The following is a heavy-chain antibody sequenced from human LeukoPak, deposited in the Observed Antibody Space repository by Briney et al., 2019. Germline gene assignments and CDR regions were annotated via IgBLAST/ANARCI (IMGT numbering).Heavy chain of an antibody. V-gene: IGHV3-30*04. D-gene: IGHD2-15*01. CDR1: GFTFSSYA. Sequence: GGSLRLSCAASGFTFSSYAMHWVRQAPGKGLEWVAVISYDGSNKYYADSVKGRFTISRDNSKNTLYLQMNSLRAEDTAVYYCARDQDRYCSGGSCYSLVYWGQGTLVTVSS. CDR2: ISYDGSNK. J-gene: IGHJ4*02. CDR3: ARDQDRYCSGGSCYSLVY.